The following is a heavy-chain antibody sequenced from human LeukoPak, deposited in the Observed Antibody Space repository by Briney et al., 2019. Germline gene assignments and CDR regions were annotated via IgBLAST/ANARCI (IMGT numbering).Heavy chain of an antibody. CDR3: AKDLGRYRNNYFDY. V-gene: IGHV3-23*01. D-gene: IGHD1-26*01. CDR1: GFTFSTYA. Sequence: PGGSLRLSCAASGFTFSTYAMTWVRQAPGRGLEWVSEISSSGGATNYADSVKGRFTISRDDSKNTLYLQMNSLRAEDTAVHYCAKDLGRYRNNYFDYWGQGTLVTVSS. CDR2: ISSSGGAT. J-gene: IGHJ4*02.